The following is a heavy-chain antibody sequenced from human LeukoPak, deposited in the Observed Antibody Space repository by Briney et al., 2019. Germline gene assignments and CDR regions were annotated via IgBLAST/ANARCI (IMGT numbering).Heavy chain of an antibody. D-gene: IGHD2-2*01. Sequence: SETLSLTCTVSGGXISSYYWSWIRQPPGKGLEWIGYIYYSGSTNYNPSLKSRVTISVDTSKNQFSLKLSSVTAADTAVYYCARATDCSSTSCFYFDYWGQGTLVTVSS. CDR1: GGXISSYY. CDR2: IYYSGST. J-gene: IGHJ4*02. CDR3: ARATDCSSTSCFYFDY. V-gene: IGHV4-59*01.